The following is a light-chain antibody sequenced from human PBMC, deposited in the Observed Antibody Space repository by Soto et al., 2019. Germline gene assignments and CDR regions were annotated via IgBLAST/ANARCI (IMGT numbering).Light chain of an antibody. J-gene: IGKJ3*01. CDR3: QQYYITPFT. CDR2: WAS. CDR1: QSILYRSNSKNY. V-gene: IGKV4-1*01. Sequence: DIVMTQSPESLAVSLGERATINCKSSQSILYRSNSKNYLAWYQQKPGQPPKLLIYWASTRESGVPDRFSGSGAGTDFTLTISSLQAEDVAVYYCQQYYITPFTFGPGTKVDI.